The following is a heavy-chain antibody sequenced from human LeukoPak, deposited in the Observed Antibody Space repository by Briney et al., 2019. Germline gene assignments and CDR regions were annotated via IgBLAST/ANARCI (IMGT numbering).Heavy chain of an antibody. CDR1: GFAFSVYA. D-gene: IGHD6-19*01. CDR3: ARPISGGLAVTADWFHP. J-gene: IGHJ5*01. V-gene: IGHV3-23*01. CDR2: IDANSGTT. Sequence: GGSLRLSCTASGFAFSVYAMSWLRQPPGKGLEWVSTIDANSGTTSYAASVRGRFTISRDNSKNTLYLQLNTLRADDTATYYCARPISGGLAVTADWFHPWGQGSLVVVSS.